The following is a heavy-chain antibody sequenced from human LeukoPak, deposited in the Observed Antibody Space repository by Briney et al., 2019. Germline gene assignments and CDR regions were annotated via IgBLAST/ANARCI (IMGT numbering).Heavy chain of an antibody. CDR1: GYTFTSYD. V-gene: IGHV1-46*01. J-gene: IGHJ4*02. Sequence: ASVKVSCKASGYTFTSYDMHWVRQAPGQGLEWMGMINPSGGSTSYAQKFQGRVTMTRDMSTSTVYMELSSLRSEDTAVYYCAREVLLWFGEYYYFDYWGQGTLVTVSS. CDR2: INPSGGST. CDR3: AREVLLWFGEYYYFDY. D-gene: IGHD3-10*01.